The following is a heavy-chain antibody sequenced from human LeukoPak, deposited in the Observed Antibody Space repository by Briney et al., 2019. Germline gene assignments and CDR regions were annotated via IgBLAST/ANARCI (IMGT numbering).Heavy chain of an antibody. CDR1: GFTFGDYA. D-gene: IGHD5-24*01. V-gene: IGHV3-49*04. CDR3: TQEVATTYFDY. Sequence: PGGSLRLSCTASGFTFGDYAVSWVRQAPGKGLEWVGFIRSKAYGGTTEYAASVKGRFTISRDDSKSIAYLQMNSLKTEDTAVYYCTQEVATTYFDYWGQGTLVTVSS. J-gene: IGHJ4*02. CDR2: IRSKAYGGTT.